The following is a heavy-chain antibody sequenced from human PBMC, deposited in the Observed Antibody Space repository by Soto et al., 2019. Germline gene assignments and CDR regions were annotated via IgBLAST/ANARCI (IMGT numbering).Heavy chain of an antibody. Sequence: QVQLVQSGAEVKKPGASVKVSCKASGYTFTSYGISWVRQAPGQGLEWMGWISAYNGNTNYAQKLQGRVTMTTDTSTSTAYIELRSLRSDDTAVYYCARSKGLVITNYYYGMDVWGQGTTVTVSS. V-gene: IGHV1-18*01. CDR1: GYTFTSYG. CDR3: ARSKGLVITNYYYGMDV. CDR2: ISAYNGNT. D-gene: IGHD3-22*01. J-gene: IGHJ6*02.